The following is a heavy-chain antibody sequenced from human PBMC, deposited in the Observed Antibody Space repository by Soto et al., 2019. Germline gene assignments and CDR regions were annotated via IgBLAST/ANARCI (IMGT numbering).Heavy chain of an antibody. CDR2: MNPNSGNT. Sequence: ASVKVSCKASGYTFTSYDINWVRQATGQGLEWMGWMNPNSGNTGYAQKFQGRVTMTRNTSISTAYMELSSLRSEDTAVYYCARAGEYYDILTGYYNSGFDYWGQGTLVTVSS. D-gene: IGHD3-9*01. CDR3: ARAGEYYDILTGYYNSGFDY. CDR1: GYTFTSYD. V-gene: IGHV1-8*01. J-gene: IGHJ4*02.